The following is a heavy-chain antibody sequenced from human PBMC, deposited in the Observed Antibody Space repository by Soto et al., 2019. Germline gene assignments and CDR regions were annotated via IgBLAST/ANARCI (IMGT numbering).Heavy chain of an antibody. CDR2: ISTYSGDT. CDR1: GYTFFTYD. J-gene: IGHJ5*02. CDR3: ARHHGPTTSENWFDP. Sequence: QVHLVQSGVEVKTPGASVKVSCQASGYTFFTYDISWVRQAPGQGLEWMGWISTYSGDTKYAQKFQGRVTMTTDTSTTTADLELRSLRSYDTAGYYCARHHGPTTSENWFDPWGQGTLVTVSS. V-gene: IGHV1-18*01. D-gene: IGHD5-12*01.